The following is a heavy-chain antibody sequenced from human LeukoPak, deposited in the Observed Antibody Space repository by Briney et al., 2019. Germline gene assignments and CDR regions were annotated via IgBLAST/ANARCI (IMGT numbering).Heavy chain of an antibody. CDR1: EFTFSSYG. CDR3: AKGFWYFDL. J-gene: IGHJ2*01. Sequence: GGSLRLSCAASEFTFSSYGMHWVRQAPGKGLEWVAVISYDGSNKYYADSVWGRFIISRDNSENTVYLQMSSLRDDDTAMYYCAKGFWYFDLWGRGTLVTVSS. V-gene: IGHV3-30*18. CDR2: ISYDGSNK.